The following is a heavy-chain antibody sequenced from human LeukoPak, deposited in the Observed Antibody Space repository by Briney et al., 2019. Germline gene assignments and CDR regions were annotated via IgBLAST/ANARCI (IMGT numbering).Heavy chain of an antibody. Sequence: GGSLRLSCAASGFIFNSYGMHWVRQAPGKGLEWVAFIRYDGSNKYYADSVKGRFTISRDNSKNTLYLQMNSLRVEDTAVYYCATLPYYYDSSGSYYFDYWGQGTLVTVSS. V-gene: IGHV3-30*02. CDR1: GFIFNSYG. CDR3: ATLPYYYDSSGSYYFDY. D-gene: IGHD3-22*01. CDR2: IRYDGSNK. J-gene: IGHJ4*02.